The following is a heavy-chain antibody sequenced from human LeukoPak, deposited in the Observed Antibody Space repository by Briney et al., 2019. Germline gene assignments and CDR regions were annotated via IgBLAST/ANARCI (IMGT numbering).Heavy chain of an antibody. Sequence: ASVKVSCKASGYTFTSYGISWVRHAPGQRLEWMGWISAYNGNTNYAQKLQGRVTMTTDTSTSTAYMELRSLRSDVTAVYYCARDDPYYDFWSGTSPGIDDAFDIWGQGTMVTVSS. J-gene: IGHJ3*02. CDR1: GYTFTSYG. CDR3: ARDDPYYDFWSGTSPGIDDAFDI. CDR2: ISAYNGNT. V-gene: IGHV1-18*01. D-gene: IGHD3-3*01.